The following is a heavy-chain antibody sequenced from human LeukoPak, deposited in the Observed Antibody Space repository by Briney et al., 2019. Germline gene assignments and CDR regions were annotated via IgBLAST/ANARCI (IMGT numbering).Heavy chain of an antibody. CDR3: ARDGPRRYYFDY. CDR1: GGSINSYY. CDR2: IYYSGST. J-gene: IGHJ4*02. V-gene: IGHV4-59*01. Sequence: SETLSLTCTVSGGSINSYYWSWIRQPPGKGLEWIGYIYYSGSTNYNPSLKSRVTISVDTSKNQFSLKLSSVTAADTAVYYCARDGPRRYYFDYWGQGTLVTVSS. D-gene: IGHD3-16*01.